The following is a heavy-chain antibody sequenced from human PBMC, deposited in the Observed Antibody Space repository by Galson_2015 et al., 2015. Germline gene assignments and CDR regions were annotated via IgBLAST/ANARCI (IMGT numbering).Heavy chain of an antibody. V-gene: IGHV2-70*18. CDR2: IDWEDDE. Sequence: PALVKPPQTLTLTCSFSGFSLDTREMSVAWVRQPPGKALEWLARIDWEDDEYYSPSLKTRLTISKDTSKNQVVLTMTDMDPVDTATYYCARTNYESSAHISLNYYYYFMDVWGKGTRVTVSS. J-gene: IGHJ6*03. CDR1: GFSLDTREMS. CDR3: ARTNYESSAHISLNYYYYFMDV. D-gene: IGHD3-22*01.